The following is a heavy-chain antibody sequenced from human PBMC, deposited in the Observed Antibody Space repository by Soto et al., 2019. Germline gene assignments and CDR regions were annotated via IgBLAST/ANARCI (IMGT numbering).Heavy chain of an antibody. CDR2: ISSNGGST. J-gene: IGHJ4*02. Sequence: EVQLVESGGGLVQPGGSLRLSCAASGFTFSSYAMHWVRQAPGKGLEYVSAISSNGGSTSYANSVKGRFTISRDNSKNTLYLQMGSLRAEDMAMYYCARALGIQEGYFDDWGQGTLVTVSS. D-gene: IGHD7-27*01. CDR1: GFTFSSYA. V-gene: IGHV3-64*01. CDR3: ARALGIQEGYFDD.